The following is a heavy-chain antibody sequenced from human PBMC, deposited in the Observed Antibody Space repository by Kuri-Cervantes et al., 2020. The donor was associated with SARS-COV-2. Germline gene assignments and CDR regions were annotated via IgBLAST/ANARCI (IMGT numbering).Heavy chain of an antibody. Sequence: GESLKISCAASGFTFSSYSMNWVRQAPGKGLEWVSSISSSSSYIYYADSVKGRFTISRDNAKNSLYLQMNSLRVEDMALYYCAKDKAREVGASTPDAFDLWGQGTMVTVSS. J-gene: IGHJ3*01. V-gene: IGHV3-21*04. D-gene: IGHD1-26*01. CDR1: GFTFSSYS. CDR2: ISSSSSYI. CDR3: AKDKAREVGASTPDAFDL.